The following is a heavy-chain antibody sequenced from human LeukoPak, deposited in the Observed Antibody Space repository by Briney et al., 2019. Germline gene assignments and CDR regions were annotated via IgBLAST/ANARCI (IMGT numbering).Heavy chain of an antibody. Sequence: PGRSLRLSCAASGFTFSSYAMHWVRQAPGKGLQWVAVIWCDGSSKYYADSVKGRFTISRDNSKNTLYLQMNSLRAEDTAVYYCARDPPTRQYTNSFSLDYWGQGTLVTVSS. J-gene: IGHJ4*02. D-gene: IGHD6-13*01. CDR1: GFTFSSYA. V-gene: IGHV3-33*01. CDR3: ARDPPTRQYTNSFSLDY. CDR2: IWCDGSSK.